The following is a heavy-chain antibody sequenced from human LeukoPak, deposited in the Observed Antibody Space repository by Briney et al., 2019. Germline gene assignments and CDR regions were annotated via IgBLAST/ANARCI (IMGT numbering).Heavy chain of an antibody. V-gene: IGHV4-38-2*02. CDR1: GYSISSGYY. J-gene: IGHJ3*02. Sequence: TSETLSLTCTVSGYSISSGYYWGWIRQPPGKGLEWIGSIYHSGSTYYNPSLKSRVTISVERSKNQFSLKLSSVTAADTAVYYCARTPIVVIPAAYAFDIWGQGTMVTVSS. D-gene: IGHD2-2*01. CDR3: ARTPIVVIPAAYAFDI. CDR2: IYHSGST.